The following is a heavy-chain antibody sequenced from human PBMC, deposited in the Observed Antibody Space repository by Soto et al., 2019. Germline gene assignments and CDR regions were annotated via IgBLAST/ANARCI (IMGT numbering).Heavy chain of an antibody. CDR2: IYHSGST. V-gene: IGHV4-4*02. J-gene: IGHJ6*02. Sequence: SDTLSLTCAVSGGSISISNWWSWFRQPPGKGLEWIGEIYHSGSTNYNPSLKSRVTISVDKSKNQFSLKLSSVTAADTAVYYCARVSGSYYYGMDVWGQGTTVTVSS. CDR3: ARVSGSYYYGMDV. CDR1: GGSISISNW. D-gene: IGHD1-26*01.